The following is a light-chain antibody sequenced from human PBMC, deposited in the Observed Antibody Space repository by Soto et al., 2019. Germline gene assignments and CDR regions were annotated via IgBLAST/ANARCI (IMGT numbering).Light chain of an antibody. J-gene: IGKJ1*01. CDR2: DAS. CDR3: QQRSNWPWM. V-gene: IGKV3-11*01. CDR1: QSVSSY. Sequence: EIVLTQSPATLSLSPGERATLSCRASQSVSSYLAWYQQKPGQAPRLLIYDASNSATGIPARFSGSVSGIVFTLTISSLETEDFAVYYCQQRSNWPWMFGQGTKVEIK.